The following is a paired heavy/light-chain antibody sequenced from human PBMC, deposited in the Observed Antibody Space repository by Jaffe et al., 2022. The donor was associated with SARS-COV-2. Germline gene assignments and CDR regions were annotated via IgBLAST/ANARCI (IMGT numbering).Heavy chain of an antibody. V-gene: IGHV1-46*04. J-gene: IGHJ5*02. CDR2: INPGTGTT. Sequence: QEQLVQSGTEVKGPGASVKVSCKTSGYIFTNFFMHWVRQAPGQGLEWMGAINPGTGTTVYAQKLQGRVAMTRDTSTSTVYMELSSLISDDTAVYYCVRSGGYIGGSIGIVDWFNPWAQGTLVTVSS. D-gene: IGHD3-10*01. CDR3: VRSGGYIGGSIGIVDWFNP. CDR1: GYIFTNFF.
Light chain of an antibody. CDR2: SAS. J-gene: IGKJ2*01. CDR1: QSINNY. CDR3: QQGYSAPYT. V-gene: IGKV1-39*01. Sequence: DIQMTQSPSSLSASVGDRVTITCRASQSINNYLNWYQQKPGKAPELLIHSASRLHSGDPSRFSGSGSGTDFTLTITSLQPEDFATYHCQQGYSAPYTFGQGTRLELK.